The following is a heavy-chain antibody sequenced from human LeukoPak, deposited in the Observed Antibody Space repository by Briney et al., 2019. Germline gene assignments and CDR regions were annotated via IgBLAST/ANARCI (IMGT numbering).Heavy chain of an antibody. D-gene: IGHD4-23*01. CDR3: ARVRFRGKDDY. CDR2: INHSGIT. Sequence: SETLSLTCAVYGGSFSGYDWGWIRLPPGKGLEWIGEINHSGITNYNPSFESRVTISVDASKNQFSLKLTSMTAADTAVYYCARVRFRGKDDYWGQGILVTVSS. CDR1: GGSFSGYD. J-gene: IGHJ4*02. V-gene: IGHV4-34*01.